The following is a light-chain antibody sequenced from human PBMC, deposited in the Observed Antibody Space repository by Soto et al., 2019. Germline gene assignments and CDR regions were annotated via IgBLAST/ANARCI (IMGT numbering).Light chain of an antibody. J-gene: IGLJ2*01. CDR3: QSYDSILSRV. CDR1: SSNIGAGYD. Sequence: QSVLTQPPSVSGAPGQRVTISCTGSSSNIGAGYDVHWYQQLPGTAPKLLIYGNSNRPSGVPDRFSGSKSGTSASLAITGLQAEDEEYYYRQSYDSILSRVFGGGTQLTVL. V-gene: IGLV1-40*01. CDR2: GNS.